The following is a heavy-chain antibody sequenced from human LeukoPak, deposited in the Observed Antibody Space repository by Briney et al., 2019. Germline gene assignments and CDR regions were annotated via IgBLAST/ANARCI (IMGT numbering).Heavy chain of an antibody. V-gene: IGHV4-59*01. CDR2: IYYSGST. D-gene: IGHD6-13*01. CDR1: GGSISSYY. Sequence: PSETLSLTCTVSGGSISSYYWSWIRQPPGKGLEWIGYIYYSGSTNYNPSLKSRVTISVDTSKNQFSLKLGSVTAADTAVYYCARQIAEFDPWGQGTLVTVSS. J-gene: IGHJ5*02. CDR3: ARQIAEFDP.